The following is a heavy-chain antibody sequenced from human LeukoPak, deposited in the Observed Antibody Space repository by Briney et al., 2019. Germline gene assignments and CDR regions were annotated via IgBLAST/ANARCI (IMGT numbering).Heavy chain of an antibody. CDR3: ARPVRQMVREVNTHYYFDY. CDR2: MNPNTGKT. D-gene: IGHD3-10*01. J-gene: IGHJ4*02. V-gene: IGHV1-8*01. CDR1: GYTFTSYD. Sequence: ASENVSCKASGYTFTSYDINWGRQATGQGLEWMCRMNPNTGKTGYVQKFQGRVTMSRGTPISTAYMELSSLRSEDTAMYCCARPVRQMVREVNTHYYFDYWGQGALVTVPS.